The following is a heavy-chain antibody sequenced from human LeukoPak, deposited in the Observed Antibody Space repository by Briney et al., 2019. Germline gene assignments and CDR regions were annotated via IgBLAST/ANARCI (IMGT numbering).Heavy chain of an antibody. CDR1: GFSVSSNY. CDR2: IYSGGST. V-gene: IGHV3-53*01. Sequence: PGGSLRLSCAASGFSVSSNYMSWVRQAPGKGLEWVSVIYSGGSTYYADSVKGRFTISRDNSKNTLYLQMSSLRAEDTAVYYCAREKLYYYYMDVWGKGTTVTVSS. J-gene: IGHJ6*03. CDR3: AREKLYYYYMDV.